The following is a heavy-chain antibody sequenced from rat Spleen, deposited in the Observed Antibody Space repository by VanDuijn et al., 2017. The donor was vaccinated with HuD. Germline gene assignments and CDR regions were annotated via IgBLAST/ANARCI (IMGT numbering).Heavy chain of an antibody. CDR1: GFTFSNYY. Sequence: EVQLVESGGHLVQPGRSLKLSCTASGFTFSNYYMAWVRQAPTKGLEWVAYISTGGGSTHYRDSVKDRFTISRDNAKNTQYLQMDSLRSEDTATYYCARHGGLRNWFAYWGQGTLVTVSS. D-gene: IGHD1-11*01. J-gene: IGHJ3*01. CDR2: ISTGGGST. V-gene: IGHV5S13*01. CDR3: ARHGGLRNWFAY.